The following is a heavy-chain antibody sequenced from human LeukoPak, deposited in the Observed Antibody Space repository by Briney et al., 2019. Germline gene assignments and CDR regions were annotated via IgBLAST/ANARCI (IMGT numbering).Heavy chain of an antibody. J-gene: IGHJ4*02. CDR2: INHSGST. CDR1: GGSFRGYY. Sequence: SETLSLTCAVYGGSFRGYYWSWIRQPPGKGLEWIGEINHSGSTNYNPSLKSRVIISVDTSKKQFSLKLSSVTAADTAVCYCARTRGYAFDYWGQGTLVTVSS. V-gene: IGHV4-34*01. D-gene: IGHD5-18*01. CDR3: ARTRGYAFDY.